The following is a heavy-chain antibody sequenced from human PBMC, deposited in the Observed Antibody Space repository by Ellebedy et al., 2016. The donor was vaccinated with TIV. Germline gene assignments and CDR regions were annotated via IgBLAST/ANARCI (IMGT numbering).Heavy chain of an antibody. D-gene: IGHD1-26*01. V-gene: IGHV3-30*03. CDR2: ISYDGSNK. CDR3: ARPSTVGATLCFDY. CDR1: GFSFSYYG. J-gene: IGHJ4*02. Sequence: GESLKISCAASGFSFSYYGMHWVRQAPGKGLEWVAVISYDGSNKNYADSVKGRFTISRDNSKNTLYLQMNSLRADDTAVYYCARPSTVGATLCFDYWGRGTLVTVSS.